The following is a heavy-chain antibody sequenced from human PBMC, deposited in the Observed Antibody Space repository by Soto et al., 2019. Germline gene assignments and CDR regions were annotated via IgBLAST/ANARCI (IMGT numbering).Heavy chain of an antibody. CDR2: IYYSGST. CDR3: ARSFAVAGDGHFDY. J-gene: IGHJ4*02. V-gene: IGHV4-31*03. D-gene: IGHD6-13*01. CDR1: GCSIGSAGYY. Sequence: TLSLTCTVSGCSIGSAGYYWTLIRHNPGKGLEWIGYIYYSGSTYYNPSLTSRGTISVDTSKNQFSMKLRSVTAPHTAVDKCARSFAVAGDGHFDYWRQGSRVTVAS.